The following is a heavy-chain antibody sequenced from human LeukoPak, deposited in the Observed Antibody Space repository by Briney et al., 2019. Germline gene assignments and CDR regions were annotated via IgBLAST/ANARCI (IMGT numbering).Heavy chain of an antibody. CDR1: GDSISNYY. V-gene: IGHV4-4*07. J-gene: IGHJ4*02. Sequence: SETLSLTCTVSGDSISNYYWSWIRQPAGKGLEWIGRIYTSGSTNYNPSLKTRVTMSVDTSKNQFSLKLSSVTAADTAVYYCARGGSGWAYYFDYWGQGTLVTVSS. CDR3: ARGGSGWAYYFDY. D-gene: IGHD6-19*01. CDR2: IYTSGST.